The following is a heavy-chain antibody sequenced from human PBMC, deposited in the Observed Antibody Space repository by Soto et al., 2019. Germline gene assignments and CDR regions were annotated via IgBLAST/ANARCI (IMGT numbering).Heavy chain of an antibody. Sequence: ASVKVSCTASGYTFTSYARHWVRQAPGQRLEWMGWINAGNGNTKYSQRFQGRVTITRDTSASTAYMELSSLRSEDTAVYYCARESIRGVIILYYFDYWGQGTLVTVSS. V-gene: IGHV1-3*01. CDR1: GYTFTSYA. D-gene: IGHD3-10*01. J-gene: IGHJ4*02. CDR3: ARESIRGVIILYYFDY. CDR2: INAGNGNT.